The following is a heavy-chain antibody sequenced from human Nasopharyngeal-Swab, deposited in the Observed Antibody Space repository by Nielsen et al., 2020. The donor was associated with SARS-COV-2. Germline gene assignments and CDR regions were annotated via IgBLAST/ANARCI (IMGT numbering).Heavy chain of an antibody. J-gene: IGHJ5*02. CDR3: AGRLGSNWFDP. CDR1: GYTFTSYG. Sequence: SVKVSCKASGYTFTSYGISWVRQAPGQGLEWMGGIIPIFGTANYAQKFQGRVTITADESTSTAYMELSSLRSEDTAVYYCAGRLGSNWFDPWGQGTLVTVSS. V-gene: IGHV1-69*13. D-gene: IGHD3-9*01. CDR2: IIPIFGTA.